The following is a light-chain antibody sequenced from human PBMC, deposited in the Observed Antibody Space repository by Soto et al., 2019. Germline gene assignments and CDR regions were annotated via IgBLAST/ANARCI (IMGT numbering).Light chain of an antibody. CDR3: HSYDSSLSGVV. V-gene: IGLV1-40*01. CDR1: SSSIGAGYD. Sequence: QSALTQPPSVSGAPGQRVTISCAGGSSSIGAGYDVHWYQQLPGTAPKLLIYGNFNRPSGVPDRFSGSKSGTSASLAITGLQAGDEADYYCHSYDSSLSGVVFGGWTKLTVL. CDR2: GNF. J-gene: IGLJ2*01.